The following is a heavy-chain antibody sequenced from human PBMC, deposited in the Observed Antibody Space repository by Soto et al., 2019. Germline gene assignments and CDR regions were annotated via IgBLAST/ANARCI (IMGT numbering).Heavy chain of an antibody. CDR2: IYYSGST. CDR3: ARETTTVTIDY. CDR1: GGSISSYY. D-gene: IGHD4-17*01. V-gene: IGHV4-59*01. Sequence: SETLSLTCTVSGGSISSYYWSWIRQPPGKGLEWIGYIYYSGSTNYNPSLKSRVTISVDTSKNQFSLKLSSVTAADTAVYYCARETTTVTIDYWGQGTLVTVSS. J-gene: IGHJ4*02.